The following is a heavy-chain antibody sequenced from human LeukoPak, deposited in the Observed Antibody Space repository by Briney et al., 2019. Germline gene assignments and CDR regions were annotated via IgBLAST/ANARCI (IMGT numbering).Heavy chain of an antibody. Sequence: GASVKVSCKASGGTFSSYAISWVRQAPGQGLEWMGGIIPIFGTANYAQKFQGRVTITADESTSTAYMELSSLRSEDTAVYYCARDPKAVTMVRGAPRYYYMDVWGKGTTVTISS. CDR3: ARDPKAVTMVRGAPRYYYMDV. J-gene: IGHJ6*03. CDR1: GGTFSSYA. V-gene: IGHV1-69*13. D-gene: IGHD3-10*01. CDR2: IIPIFGTA.